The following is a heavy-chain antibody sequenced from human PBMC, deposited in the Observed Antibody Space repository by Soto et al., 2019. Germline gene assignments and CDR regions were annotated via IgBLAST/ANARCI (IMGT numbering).Heavy chain of an antibody. D-gene: IGHD3-10*01. CDR3: ARGRGSGSYTLYYFDY. CDR1: GGSISSYY. J-gene: IGHJ4*02. Sequence: QVQLQESGPGLVKPSETLSLTCTVSGGSISSYYWSWIRQPPGKGLEWSGYIYYSGSTNYNPSLKRRVTISVDTSKNQFSLNLSSVTAEDTAVYYCARGRGSGSYTLYYFDYWGQGTLVTVSS. CDR2: IYYSGST. V-gene: IGHV4-59*01.